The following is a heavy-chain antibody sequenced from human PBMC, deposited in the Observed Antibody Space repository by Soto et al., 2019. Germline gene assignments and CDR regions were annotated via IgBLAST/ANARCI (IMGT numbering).Heavy chain of an antibody. CDR2: INHSGST. V-gene: IGHV4-34*01. CDR1: GGSFSGYY. J-gene: IGHJ4*02. CDR3: TRDKITGLFDY. D-gene: IGHD2-8*02. Sequence: QVQLQQWGAGLLKPSETLSLTCAVYGGSFSGYYWTWIRQPPGTGLEWIGEINHSGSTNYNPSLKSRVTIAVHPSKDHFSLKLTSVTAADTAVYFCTRDKITGLFDYWGQGTLVTVSS.